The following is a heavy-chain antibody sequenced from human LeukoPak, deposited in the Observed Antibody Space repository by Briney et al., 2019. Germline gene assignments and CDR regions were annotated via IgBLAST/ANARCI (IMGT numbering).Heavy chain of an antibody. Sequence: GGSLRLSCAASGFTFSDHYMGWVRQPPGKGLEWVGRTRNKANSYTTEYAASVKGRFTISRDDSKNSLYLQMNSLKTEDTAVYYCARERKTNRYCSGTGCYAGGYYYYYMDVWGKGTTVTVSS. CDR2: TRNKANSYTT. CDR1: GFTFSDHY. J-gene: IGHJ6*03. CDR3: ARERKTNRYCSGTGCYAGGYYYYYMDV. D-gene: IGHD2-2*01. V-gene: IGHV3-72*01.